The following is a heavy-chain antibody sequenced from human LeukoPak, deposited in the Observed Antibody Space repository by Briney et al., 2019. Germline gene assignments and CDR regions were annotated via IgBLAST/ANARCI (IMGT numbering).Heavy chain of an antibody. V-gene: IGHV1-69*04. D-gene: IGHD3-3*01. CDR2: IIPILGIA. CDR3: AREIRFLEWLFPDY. J-gene: IGHJ4*02. Sequence: SVKVSCKASGGTFSSYAISWVRQAPGQGLEWMGRIIPILGIANYAQKSQGRVTITADKSTSTAYMELSSLRSEDTAVYYCAREIRFLEWLFPDYWGQGTLVTVSS. CDR1: GGTFSSYA.